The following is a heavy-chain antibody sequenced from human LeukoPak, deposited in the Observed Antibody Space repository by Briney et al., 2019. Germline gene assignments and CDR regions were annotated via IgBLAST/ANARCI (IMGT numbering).Heavy chain of an antibody. J-gene: IGHJ4*02. CDR3: ARHKWSGYYYY. Sequence: GSLRLSCAVYGGSFSGYYWSWIRQPPGKGLEWIGEINHSGSTNYNPSLKSRVTISVDTSKNQFSLKLSSVTAADTAVCYCARHKWSGYYYYWGQGTLVTVSS. D-gene: IGHD3-3*01. V-gene: IGHV4-34*01. CDR2: INHSGST. CDR1: GGSFSGYY.